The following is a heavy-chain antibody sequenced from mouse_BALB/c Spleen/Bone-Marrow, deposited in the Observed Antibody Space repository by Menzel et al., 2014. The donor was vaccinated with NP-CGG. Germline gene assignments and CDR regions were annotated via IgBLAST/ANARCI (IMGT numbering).Heavy chain of an antibody. J-gene: IGHJ4*01. Sequence: VQLQQSGAELARPGASVKMSCKASGYTFTTYTMHWVQPRPGQGLEWVGYINPSTGFTNYNQIFKDKATLAADKSSSTAYMQLSSLTSEDSAVYYCARGGFLLRSLALDYWGQGTSVTVSS. CDR1: GYTFTTYT. D-gene: IGHD1-1*01. CDR2: INPSTGFT. V-gene: IGHV1-4*01. CDR3: ARGGFLLRSLALDY.